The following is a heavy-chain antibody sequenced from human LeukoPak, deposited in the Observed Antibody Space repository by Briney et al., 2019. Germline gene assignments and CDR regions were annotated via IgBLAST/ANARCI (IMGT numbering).Heavy chain of an antibody. J-gene: IGHJ4*02. CDR2: IYTSGST. Sequence: SQTLSLTCTVSGGSFSSGSYYWSWIRQPAGKGLEWIGRIYTSGSTNYNPSLKSRVTISVDTSKNQSSRKLSSVTAADTAGYYCARGGGDWGFHQSDYWGQGTLVTVSS. D-gene: IGHD2-21*01. CDR1: GGSFSSGSYY. CDR3: ARGGGDWGFHQSDY. V-gene: IGHV4-61*02.